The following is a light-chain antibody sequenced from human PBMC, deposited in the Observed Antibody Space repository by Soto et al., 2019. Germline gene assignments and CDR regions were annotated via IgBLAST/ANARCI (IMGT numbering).Light chain of an antibody. J-gene: IGKJ2*01. CDR1: QSVTSSY. Sequence: EIVLTQSPGTLSLSPGERATLSCRASQSVTSSYLAWYQQKPGQAPRLLIYGASSRATDIPDRFSGSGSGTDFTLTISRLEPEDFAVYYCQQYGSSPPRYTFGRGDQAGDQT. CDR3: QQYGSSPPRYT. V-gene: IGKV3-20*01. CDR2: GAS.